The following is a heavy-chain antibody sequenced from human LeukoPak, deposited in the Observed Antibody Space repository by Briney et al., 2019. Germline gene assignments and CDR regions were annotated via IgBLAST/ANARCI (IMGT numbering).Heavy chain of an antibody. CDR3: ARAPSPASYAMDV. J-gene: IGHJ6*02. Sequence: ASVKVSCKASGYTFRSFDVNWVRQATGQGLEWMGWMNPNSGNTGYAQEFRGRVTMTRNTSINTAYMEVSGLTSEDTAVYYCARAPSPASYAMDVWGQGTTVTVSS. CDR2: MNPNSGNT. CDR1: GYTFRSFD. V-gene: IGHV1-8*01.